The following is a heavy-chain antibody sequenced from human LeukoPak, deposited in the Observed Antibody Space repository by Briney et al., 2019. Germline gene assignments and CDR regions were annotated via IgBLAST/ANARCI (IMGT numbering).Heavy chain of an antibody. CDR1: GDSLTNFY. V-gene: IGHV4-59*01. D-gene: IGHD3-10*01. CDR2: IFDNGST. Sequence: SETLSLTYTVSGDSLTNFYWSWIRQPPGKGPEWVASIFDNGSTNDNRSLKSRVTISLDTSNNQFSLTVNSVTAADTAVYYCARGGYGSAFDFWGQGTLVTVSS. J-gene: IGHJ4*02. CDR3: ARGGYGSAFDF.